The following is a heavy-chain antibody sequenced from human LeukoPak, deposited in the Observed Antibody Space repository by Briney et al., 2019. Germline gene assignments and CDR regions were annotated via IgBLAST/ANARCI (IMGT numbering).Heavy chain of an antibody. D-gene: IGHD5-18*01. CDR2: IYYSGST. J-gene: IGHJ4*02. CDR1: GGSISSNGYY. V-gene: IGHV4-39*01. CDR3: ARLRGYSYGYADY. Sequence: SETLSLTCTVSGGSISSNGYYWGWIRQPPGKGLEWIGSIYYSGSTYYDPSLESRVTISVDTSKNQFSLKLTSVTAADTAVYYCARLRGYSYGYADYWGQGTLVTVSS.